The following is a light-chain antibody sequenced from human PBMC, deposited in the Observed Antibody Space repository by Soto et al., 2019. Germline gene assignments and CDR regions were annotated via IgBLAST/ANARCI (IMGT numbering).Light chain of an antibody. J-gene: IGKJ1*01. CDR1: QSISSW. Sequence: DIQMTKSPSTLSASVGDRVTITCRASQSISSWLAWYQQKPGKAPKLLIYKASSLESGVPSRFSDSGSGTEFTLTISSLQPDDFATYYCQQYNSYPWTSGQGTKVDIK. CDR2: KAS. V-gene: IGKV1-5*03. CDR3: QQYNSYPWT.